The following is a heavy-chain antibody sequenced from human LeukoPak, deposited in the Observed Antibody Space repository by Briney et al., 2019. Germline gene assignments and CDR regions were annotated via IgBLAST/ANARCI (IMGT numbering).Heavy chain of an antibody. CDR1: GGSFSGYY. CDR2: INHSGST. CDR3: TGLYFDY. V-gene: IGHV4-34*01. J-gene: IGHJ4*02. Sequence: SETLSLTCAAYGGSFSGYYWSWIRQPPGKGLEWIGEINHSGSTNYNPSLKSRVTISVDTSKNQFSLKLSSVTAADTAVYYCTGLYFDYWGQGTLVTVSS.